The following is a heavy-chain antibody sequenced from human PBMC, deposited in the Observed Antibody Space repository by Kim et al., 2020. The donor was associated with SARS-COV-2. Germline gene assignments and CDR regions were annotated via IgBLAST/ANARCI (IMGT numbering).Heavy chain of an antibody. V-gene: IGHV3-23*01. CDR3: AKAKPPSSAWYCFED. CDR1: GFTVNNFA. CDR2: VTGGGGRT. Sequence: GGSLRLSCAASGFTVNNFAMSWVRQAPGKGLEWVSTVTGGGGRTYHAHSVKGRFTISRDNSKNTVFLQMNSVRAEDTAVYYCAKAKPPSSAWYCFEDRGQGTMVTVSS. J-gene: IGHJ4*02. D-gene: IGHD6-19*01.